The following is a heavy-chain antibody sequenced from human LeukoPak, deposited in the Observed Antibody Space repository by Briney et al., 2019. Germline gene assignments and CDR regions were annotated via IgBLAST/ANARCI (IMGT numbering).Heavy chain of an antibody. CDR1: GFTFTKYA. J-gene: IGHJ4*02. D-gene: IGHD4-17*01. V-gene: IGHV3-23*01. Sequence: PGGSLRLSCAASGFTFTKYAMSWVRQAAGKGLEWVSAIGGSGTKTFYADSVKGRFTISRDNSKNTLYLQMNSLRAEDTAVYYCAKAPLGDYIHFDYWGQGTLVTVSS. CDR2: IGGSGTKT. CDR3: AKAPLGDYIHFDY.